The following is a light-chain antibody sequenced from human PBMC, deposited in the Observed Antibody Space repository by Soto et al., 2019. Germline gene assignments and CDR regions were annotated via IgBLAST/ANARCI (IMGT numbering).Light chain of an antibody. CDR1: STDIGGYNY. CDR3: SSYTSSSTYV. J-gene: IGLJ1*01. Sequence: QSALTQPASVSGSPGQSITISCTGTSTDIGGYNYVSWYQQHPGKAPKLMIYEVSNRPSGVSNRFSGSKIGNTASLTISGLQAEDEADYYCSSYTSSSTYVFGTGTKVTVL. CDR2: EVS. V-gene: IGLV2-14*01.